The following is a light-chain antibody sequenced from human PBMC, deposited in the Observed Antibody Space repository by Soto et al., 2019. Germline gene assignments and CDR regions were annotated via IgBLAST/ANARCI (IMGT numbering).Light chain of an antibody. CDR1: QSVNTY. V-gene: IGKV3-11*01. J-gene: IGKJ5*01. Sequence: EIVLTQSPATLSLSPGERATLSCRASQSVNTYLAWYQQKPGQAPRLLIYDAYRRATGIPARFSGSGSGTDFTLTISSLEPEDFAVYYCQQRSNWHFGRGTRLEIK. CDR3: QQRSNWH. CDR2: DAY.